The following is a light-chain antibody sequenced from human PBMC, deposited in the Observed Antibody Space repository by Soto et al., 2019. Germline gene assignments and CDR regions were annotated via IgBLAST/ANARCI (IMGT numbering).Light chain of an antibody. V-gene: IGKV3-20*01. CDR1: QSVSSSY. CDR3: QQYGSSPIT. Sequence: EIVLTQSPGTLSLSPGERATLSCRTSQSVSSSYLAWYQQKPGQAPRLLIYAASSRATGIPDRFSGSGSGTDFSLTISRLEPEDFAVYYCQQYGSSPITFGQGTRLEI. CDR2: AAS. J-gene: IGKJ5*01.